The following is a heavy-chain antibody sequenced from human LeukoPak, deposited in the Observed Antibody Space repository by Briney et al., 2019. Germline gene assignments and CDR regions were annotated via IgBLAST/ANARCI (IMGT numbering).Heavy chain of an antibody. Sequence: GGSLRLPCAASGFTFSSYWMHWVRQAPGKGLVWVSRINSDGSSTSYADSVKGRFTISRDNSKNTLYLQMNSLRAEDTAVYYCAKVGGTVLWFGELFYWGQGTLVTVSS. V-gene: IGHV3-74*01. D-gene: IGHD3-10*01. CDR1: GFTFSSYW. CDR2: INSDGSST. CDR3: AKVGGTVLWFGELFY. J-gene: IGHJ4*02.